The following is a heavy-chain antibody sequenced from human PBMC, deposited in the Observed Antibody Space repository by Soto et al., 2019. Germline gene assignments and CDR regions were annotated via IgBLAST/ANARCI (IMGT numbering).Heavy chain of an antibody. V-gene: IGHV2-5*05. D-gene: IGHD3-22*01. J-gene: IGHJ3*02. CDR3: AHSYYDSSGYPDAFDI. Sequence: QITLKESGPTLVKPTQTLTLTCTFSGFSLSTSGVGVGWIRQPPGKALEWLALIYWDDDKRYGPSLKSRLTITKDTSKNQVVLTMTNMDPVDTATYYCAHSYYDSSGYPDAFDIWGQGTMVTVSS. CDR1: GFSLSTSGVG. CDR2: IYWDDDK.